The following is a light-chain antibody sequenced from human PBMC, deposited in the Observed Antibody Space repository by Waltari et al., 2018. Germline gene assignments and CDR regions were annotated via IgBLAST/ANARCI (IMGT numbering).Light chain of an antibody. Sequence: EAVWMQSPVTLSLSPGERATLACRARQSVGTSLAWYQQKPGQAPRLLIYGASRRATGIPDRFSGSGSGTDFSLTISRLEPEDFAVYYCQHYVRLPATFGQGTKVEV. J-gene: IGKJ1*01. CDR2: GAS. CDR3: QHYVRLPAT. V-gene: IGKV3-20*01. CDR1: QSVGTS.